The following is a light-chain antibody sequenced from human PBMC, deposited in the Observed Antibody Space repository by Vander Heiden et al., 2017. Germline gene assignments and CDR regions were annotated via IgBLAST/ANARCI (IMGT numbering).Light chain of an antibody. J-gene: IGKJ1*01. Sequence: DIVITQSPDSLPVSLGERATINCKSSQSVLYSSNNKNFLTWYQQKPGQPPKLLIYWASTRESGVPERFSGSGSGTDFTLTISSLQAEDVAVYYCQQYYSSPPTFGQGTKVEIK. CDR1: QSVLYSSNNKNF. V-gene: IGKV4-1*01. CDR3: QQYYSSPPT. CDR2: WAS.